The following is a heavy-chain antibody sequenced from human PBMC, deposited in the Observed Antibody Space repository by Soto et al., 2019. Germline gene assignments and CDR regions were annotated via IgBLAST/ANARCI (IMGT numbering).Heavy chain of an antibody. CDR1: GGSFSGYY. V-gene: IGHV4-59*01. D-gene: IGHD3-9*01. CDR3: ARGDDILTGYNDAFDI. Sequence: PSETLSLTCAVYGGSFSGYYWSCIRQPPGKGLEWIGYIYYSGSTNYNPSLKSRVTISVDTSKNQFSLKLSSVTAADTAVYYCARGDDILTGYNDAFDIWGQGTMVTVSS. J-gene: IGHJ3*02. CDR2: IYYSGST.